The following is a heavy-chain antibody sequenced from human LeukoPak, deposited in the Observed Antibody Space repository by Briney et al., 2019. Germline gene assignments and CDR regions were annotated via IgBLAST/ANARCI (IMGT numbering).Heavy chain of an antibody. CDR1: GFTFSSYA. CDR3: AKETSVAGTRGDAFDI. D-gene: IGHD6-19*01. CDR2: ITDSGGSI. Sequence: PGGSLRLSCAASGFTFSSYAMSWVLQAPGKGLEWVSSITDSGGSIYYADSLKGRFTISRDNSKNTLYLQMNSLRAEDTAIYYCAKETSVAGTRGDAFDIWGQGTLVTVSS. J-gene: IGHJ3*02. V-gene: IGHV3-23*01.